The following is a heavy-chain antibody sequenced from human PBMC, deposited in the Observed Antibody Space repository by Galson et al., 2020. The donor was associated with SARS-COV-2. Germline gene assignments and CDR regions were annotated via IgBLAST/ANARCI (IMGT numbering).Heavy chain of an antibody. J-gene: IGHJ4*02. CDR2: VYYIGRT. CDR3: ATSYNSGWYSFDY. V-gene: IGHV4-59*01. D-gene: IGHD6-19*01. CDR1: GGYIRSYY. Sequence: ENSETLSLTCTVSGGYIRSYYWSWIRQPPGKGLEWIGYVYYIGRTKYNPSLKSRVTLSVDTSKNQFSLKLNSVSAADTAVYYCATSYNSGWYSFDYWGQGTLVTVSS.